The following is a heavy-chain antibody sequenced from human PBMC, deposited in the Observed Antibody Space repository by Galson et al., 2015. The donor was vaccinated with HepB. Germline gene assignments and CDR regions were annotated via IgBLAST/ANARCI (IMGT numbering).Heavy chain of an antibody. CDR2: ISTSRSYS. CDR1: GCTFSDSY. J-gene: IGHJ4*02. CDR3: AIFPIGSGYDGPLAY. Sequence: SLRLSCAASGCTFSDSYMSWIRQAPGTALELVSYISTSRSYSPFANSVKVRFTISRDDAKNSLYLQMNSLRAEDTVVYYRAIFPIGSGYDGPLAYWGQGTLITVSS. V-gene: IGHV3-11*06. D-gene: IGHD5-12*01.